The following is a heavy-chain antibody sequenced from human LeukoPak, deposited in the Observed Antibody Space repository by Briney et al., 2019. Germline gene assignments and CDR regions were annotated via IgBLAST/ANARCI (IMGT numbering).Heavy chain of an antibody. Sequence: GASVKVSCKASGYTFTSYGISWVRQAPGQGLEWMGWISAYNGNTNYAQNLQGRVTMTTDTSTTTAYMELRSLRSDDTAVYYCARHKMIRGIIITTSDASDIWGQGTMVTVSS. D-gene: IGHD3-10*01. CDR3: ARHKMIRGIIITTSDASDI. CDR2: ISAYNGNT. V-gene: IGHV1-18*01. J-gene: IGHJ3*02. CDR1: GYTFTSYG.